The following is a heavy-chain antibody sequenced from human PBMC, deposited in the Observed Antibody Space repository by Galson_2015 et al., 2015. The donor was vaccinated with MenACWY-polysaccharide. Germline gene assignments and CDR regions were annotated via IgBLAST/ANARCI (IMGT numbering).Heavy chain of an antibody. Sequence: SLRLSCAASGFSFSSYTLNWVRQAPGKGLEWVSSISYSSNSIYYADSVKGRFTISRDNAGNSLYLLMNNLRAEDTAVYYCVKDTLHAAGTANDWGQGTLVAVSS. CDR1: GFSFSSYT. CDR2: ISYSSNSI. CDR3: VKDTLHAAGTAND. D-gene: IGHD6-13*01. V-gene: IGHV3-21*01. J-gene: IGHJ4*02.